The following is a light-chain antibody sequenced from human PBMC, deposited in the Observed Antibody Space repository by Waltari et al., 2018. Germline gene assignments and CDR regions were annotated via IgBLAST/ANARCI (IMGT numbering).Light chain of an antibody. Sequence: DIQMTQSPSSLSASVGDRVTITCRASQSITIYLNWYQQKAGKAPKLLIYAASNLQSGVPSRFCGSRSGTDFNLTISNLQPDDFATYFCQQTDSSPRFGPGTKVDFK. CDR1: QSITIY. V-gene: IGKV1-39*01. J-gene: IGKJ3*01. CDR2: AAS. CDR3: QQTDSSPR.